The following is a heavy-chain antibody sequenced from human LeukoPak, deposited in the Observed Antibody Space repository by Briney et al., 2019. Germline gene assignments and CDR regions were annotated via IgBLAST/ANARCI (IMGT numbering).Heavy chain of an antibody. Sequence: SETLSLTCTVSGGSISSGSYYWSWIRQPAGKGLEWIGRIYTSGSTNYNPSLKSRVTMSVDTSKNQFSLKLSSVTAADTAVYYCARAGIAAAGPIHDYWGQGTLVTVSS. CDR1: GGSISSGSYY. V-gene: IGHV4-61*02. CDR3: ARAGIAAAGPIHDY. CDR2: IYTSGST. J-gene: IGHJ4*02. D-gene: IGHD6-13*01.